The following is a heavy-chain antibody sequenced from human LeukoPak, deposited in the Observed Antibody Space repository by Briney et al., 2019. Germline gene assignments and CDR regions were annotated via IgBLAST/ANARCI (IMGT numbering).Heavy chain of an antibody. CDR2: IYTSGST. D-gene: IGHD3-3*01. CDR3: ARQNYDFWSGYLTSFDY. CDR1: GGSISSGSYY. Sequence: SQTLSLTCTVSGGSISSGSYYWSWIRQPAGKGLEWIGRIYTSGSTNYNPSLKSRVTISVDTSKNQFSLKLSSVTAADTAVYYCARQNYDFWSGYLTSFDYWGQGTLVTVSS. V-gene: IGHV4-61*02. J-gene: IGHJ4*02.